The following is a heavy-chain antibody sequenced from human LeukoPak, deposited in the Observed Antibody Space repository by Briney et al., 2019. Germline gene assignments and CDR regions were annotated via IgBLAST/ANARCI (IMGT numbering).Heavy chain of an antibody. CDR3: AREEANY. Sequence: PGGSLRLSCAASGFAFSRYWMTWVRQAPGKGLECVANIKEDGSEKQYVDSVKGRFTISRDNAKHSLYLQMNNLRAEDTAVYYCAREEANYWGQGTLVTVSS. V-gene: IGHV3-7*01. CDR1: GFAFSRYW. D-gene: IGHD5-12*01. J-gene: IGHJ4*02. CDR2: IKEDGSEK.